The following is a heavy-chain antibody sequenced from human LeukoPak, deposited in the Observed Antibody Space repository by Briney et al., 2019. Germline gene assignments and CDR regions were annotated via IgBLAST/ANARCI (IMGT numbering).Heavy chain of an antibody. CDR1: GGSISSSNW. J-gene: IGHJ4*02. CDR2: IYHSGST. CDR3: ATVAVIRGVTYFDY. Sequence: SETLSLTCAVSGGSISSSNWWSWVRQPPGKGLEWIGEIYHSGSTNYNPSLKSRVTISVDRSKNQFSLKLRSVTAADTAVYYCATVAVIRGVTYFDYWGQGTLVTVSS. V-gene: IGHV4-4*02. D-gene: IGHD3-10*01.